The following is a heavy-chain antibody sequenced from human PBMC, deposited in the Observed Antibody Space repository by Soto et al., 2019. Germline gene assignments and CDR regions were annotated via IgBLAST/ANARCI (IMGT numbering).Heavy chain of an antibody. J-gene: IGHJ5*02. Sequence: SQTLSLTCAISGDSVSSNSAAWNWIRPSPSRGLEWLGRTYYRSKWYNDYAVSVKSRITINPDTSKNQFSLQLNSVTPEDTAVYYCARGIGKSANWFDPWGQGTLVTVSS. V-gene: IGHV6-1*01. D-gene: IGHD1-26*01. CDR3: ARGIGKSANWFDP. CDR2: TYYRSKWYN. CDR1: GDSVSSNSAA.